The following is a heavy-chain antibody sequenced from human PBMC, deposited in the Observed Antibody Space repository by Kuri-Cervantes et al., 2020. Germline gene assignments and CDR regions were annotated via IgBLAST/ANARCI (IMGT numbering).Heavy chain of an antibody. CDR2: LSYDGRNK. CDR3: ARVLSGVGY. D-gene: IGHD3-10*01. CDR1: GFTFSSYG. V-gene: IGHV3-30*03. Sequence: GESLKISCAASGFTFSSYGMHWVRQAPGEGLERVAVLSYDGRNKYYADSVKGRFTISRDNAKTSRYLQMNSPRAEDTAVYYWARVLSGVGYWGQGNPV. J-gene: IGHJ4*02.